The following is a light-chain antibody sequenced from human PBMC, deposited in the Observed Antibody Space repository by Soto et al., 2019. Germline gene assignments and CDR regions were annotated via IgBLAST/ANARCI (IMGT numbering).Light chain of an antibody. J-gene: IGKJ5*01. CDR2: KAS. Sequence: DIQMTQSPSTLSGSVGDRFTMTCRASQTISSWLAWYQQKPGKAPKLLIYKASTLKSGVPSRFSGSGSGTDFTLTISSLQPEDFATYYCQQSYNAPITFGQGTRLEIK. CDR1: QTISSW. CDR3: QQSYNAPIT. V-gene: IGKV1-5*03.